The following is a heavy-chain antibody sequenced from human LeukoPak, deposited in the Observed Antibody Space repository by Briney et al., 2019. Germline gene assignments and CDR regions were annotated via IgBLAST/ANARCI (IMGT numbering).Heavy chain of an antibody. CDR2: IYYSGST. Sequence: SETLTLTCTASGGSISSYYWSWIRQPPGKGLEWIGYIYYSGSTNYNPSLKSRVTISVDTSKNQFSLKLSSVTAADTAVYYCARASTVTFDYWGQGTLVTVSS. CDR1: GGSISSYY. D-gene: IGHD4-4*01. CDR3: ARASTVTFDY. V-gene: IGHV4-59*01. J-gene: IGHJ4*02.